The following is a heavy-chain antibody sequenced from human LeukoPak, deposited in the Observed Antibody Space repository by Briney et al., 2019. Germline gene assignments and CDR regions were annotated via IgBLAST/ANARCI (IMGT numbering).Heavy chain of an antibody. CDR1: GSTFDDYA. Sequence: PGGSLRLSCAASGSTFDDYAMHWVRQAPGKGLEWVSGISWNSGSIGYADSVKGRFTISRDNAKNSLYLQMNSLRAEDTALYYCETHPARGWDVVRGVINAFDIWGQGTMVTVSS. D-gene: IGHD3-10*01. V-gene: IGHV3-9*01. CDR3: ETHPARGWDVVRGVINAFDI. CDR2: ISWNSGSI. J-gene: IGHJ3*02.